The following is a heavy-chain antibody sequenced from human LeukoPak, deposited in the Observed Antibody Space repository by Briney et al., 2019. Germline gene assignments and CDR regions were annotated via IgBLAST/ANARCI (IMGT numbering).Heavy chain of an antibody. D-gene: IGHD6-19*01. Sequence: PGRSLRLSCAATGFTFSTYGMHWVRQAPGKGLEWVAVISYDGGNKYYADSVRGRFTISRDTSKNTLYLQMNTLRADDTAVYYCARDLSGRWDSWGQGTLVTVSS. CDR3: ARDLSGRWDS. V-gene: IGHV3-30*03. J-gene: IGHJ4*02. CDR1: GFTFSTYG. CDR2: ISYDGGNK.